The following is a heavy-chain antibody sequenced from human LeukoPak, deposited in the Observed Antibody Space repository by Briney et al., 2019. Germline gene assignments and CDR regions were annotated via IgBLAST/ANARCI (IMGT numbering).Heavy chain of an antibody. CDR1: GGSISSSNW. J-gene: IGHJ3*02. CDR3: ARDSKPLITMVRGVDAFDI. Sequence: SETLSLTCAVSGGSISSSNWWSWVRQPPGKGLEWIGEIYDSGSTNYNPSLKSRVTISVDKSKNQFSLKLSSVTAADTAVYYCARDSKPLITMVRGVDAFDIWGQGTMVTVSS. V-gene: IGHV4-4*02. CDR2: IYDSGST. D-gene: IGHD3-10*01.